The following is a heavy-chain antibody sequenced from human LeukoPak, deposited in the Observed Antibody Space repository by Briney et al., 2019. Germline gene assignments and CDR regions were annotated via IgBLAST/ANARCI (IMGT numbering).Heavy chain of an antibody. CDR3: ASVFADDYTYNY. D-gene: IGHD4-11*01. CDR2: IYYCGST. J-gene: IGHJ4*02. Sequence: SETLSLTCTVSGGSISSGDYYWSCIRQPPGKGLEWIGYIYYCGSTYYNPSLKSRVTISVDTSKNQFSLKLSSVTAADTAVYYCASVFADDYTYNYWGQGTLVTVSS. V-gene: IGHV4-30-4*08. CDR1: GGSISSGDYY.